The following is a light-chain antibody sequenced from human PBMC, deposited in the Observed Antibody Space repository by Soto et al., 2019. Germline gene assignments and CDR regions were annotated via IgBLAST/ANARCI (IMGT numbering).Light chain of an antibody. V-gene: IGLV2-23*02. J-gene: IGLJ1*01. Sequence: QSALTQPASVSGSPGQSITISCTGTSSDVGNYNLVSWYQQHPGKAPKLMIYEVSKWPSGVSNRFSGSKSGNTASLTISGLQAEDEADYYCCSYAGSSIPLIFRTVTKVTVL. CDR1: SSDVGNYNL. CDR3: CSYAGSSIPLI. CDR2: EVS.